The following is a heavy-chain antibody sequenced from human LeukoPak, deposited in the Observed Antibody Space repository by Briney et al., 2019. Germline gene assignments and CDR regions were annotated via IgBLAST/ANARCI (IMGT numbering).Heavy chain of an antibody. D-gene: IGHD4-23*01. V-gene: IGHV3-13*01. CDR3: AREGKDWYLDL. Sequence: GGSLRLSCADSGFTFSNYDMHWVRHATGKGLEWVSNIGTAGATYYPGSVKGRFTISRENAKNSLYLQMNSLRAGDTAVYYCAREGKDWYLDLWGRGTLVIVSS. CDR1: GFTFSNYD. CDR2: IGTAGAT. J-gene: IGHJ2*01.